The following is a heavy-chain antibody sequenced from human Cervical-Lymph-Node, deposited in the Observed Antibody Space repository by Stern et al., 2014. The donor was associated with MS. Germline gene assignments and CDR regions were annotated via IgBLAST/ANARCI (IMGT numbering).Heavy chain of an antibody. CDR2: IIPIFGRV. CDR1: RDTYSRYA. V-gene: IGHV1-69*18. Sequence: QMQLVQSGAEMKKPGSSVTLSCEASRDTYSRYAFSWVRQAPGHALEWMGSIIPIFGRVEDAQSFQCRVTSTADATTSTAYMELRILRSADTAIYFCARSEVQGFNGMDVWGQGTTVTVSS. J-gene: IGHJ6*02. CDR3: ARSEVQGFNGMDV.